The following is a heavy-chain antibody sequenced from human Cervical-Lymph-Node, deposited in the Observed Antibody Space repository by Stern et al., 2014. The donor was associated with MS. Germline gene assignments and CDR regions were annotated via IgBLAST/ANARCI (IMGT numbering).Heavy chain of an antibody. D-gene: IGHD3-10*01. CDR3: ARGGGVEADY. Sequence: EVQLVESGGGLVKPGGSLRISCAASGFTFSHYTMIWVRQAPGQGLEWVWSISRNTNFIYYADSVEGRFTISTDNANNTRYLQMNSLRTEDTAVYYCARGGGVEADYWGQGTLVTVSS. CDR1: GFTFSHYT. CDR2: ISRNTNFI. J-gene: IGHJ4*02. V-gene: IGHV3-21*01.